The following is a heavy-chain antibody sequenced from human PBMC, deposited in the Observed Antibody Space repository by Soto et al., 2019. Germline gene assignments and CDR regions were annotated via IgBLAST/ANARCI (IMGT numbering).Heavy chain of an antibody. D-gene: IGHD3-3*01. CDR3: ARGSSVTIFGVVIMDLCYYYYGMDV. J-gene: IGHJ6*02. CDR2: IYYSGST. V-gene: IGHV4-61*01. Sequence: SSETLSLTCTVSGGSVSSGSYYWSWIRQPPGKGLEWIGYIYYSGSTNYNPSLKSRVTISVDASKNQFSLKLSSVTAADTAVYNCARGSSVTIFGVVIMDLCYYYYGMDVWGQGTTVTVSS. CDR1: GGSVSSGSYY.